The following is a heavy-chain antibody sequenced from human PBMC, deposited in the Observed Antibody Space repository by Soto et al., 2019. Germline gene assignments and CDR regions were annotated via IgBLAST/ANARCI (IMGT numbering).Heavy chain of an antibody. Sequence: QVQLVQSGAEVKKPGSSVKVSCKASGGTFSSYTISWVRQAPGQGLEWMGRIIPILGIANYAQKIQGRVTITADKSTSTAYMELSSLRSEDTAVYYCARLMATNGTDYWGQGTLVTVSS. CDR1: GGTFSSYT. J-gene: IGHJ4*02. V-gene: IGHV1-69*02. CDR3: ARLMATNGTDY. D-gene: IGHD5-12*01. CDR2: IIPILGIA.